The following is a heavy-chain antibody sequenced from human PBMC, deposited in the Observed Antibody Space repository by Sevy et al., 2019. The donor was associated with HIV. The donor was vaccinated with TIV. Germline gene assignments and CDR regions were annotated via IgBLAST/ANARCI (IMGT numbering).Heavy chain of an antibody. CDR2: IWFDGSNT. CDR1: GFTFSTYG. V-gene: IGHV3-33*01. D-gene: IGHD4-17*01. CDR3: ARDLEFYDYGDYGPAFMPDY. J-gene: IGHJ4*02. Sequence: GGSLRLSCAASGFTFSTYGMHWVRQAPGKGLEWVAVIWFDGSNTYYADSVKGRFTISRDIAKNTVHLQMNSRRAEDTAVYYCARDLEFYDYGDYGPAFMPDYWGQGTLVTVSS.